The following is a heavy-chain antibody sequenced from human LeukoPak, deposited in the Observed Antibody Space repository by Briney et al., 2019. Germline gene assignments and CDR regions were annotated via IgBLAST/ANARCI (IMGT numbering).Heavy chain of an antibody. CDR3: ARGGYCGSTSCSGSRFDF. D-gene: IGHD2-2*01. CDR2: IYSGGST. Sequence: TGGSLRLSCAASGFTVSNNYMSWVRQTPGKGLEWVSVIYSGGSTYYADSVKGRFSISRDSSKNTLYLQMNSLRAEDTAVYFCARGGYCGSTSCSGSRFDFWGQGTLVTVSS. J-gene: IGHJ4*02. CDR1: GFTVSNNY. V-gene: IGHV3-66*01.